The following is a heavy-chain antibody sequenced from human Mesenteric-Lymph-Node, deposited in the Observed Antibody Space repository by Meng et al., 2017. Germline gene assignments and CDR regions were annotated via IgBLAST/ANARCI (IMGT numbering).Heavy chain of an antibody. D-gene: IGHD6-19*01. CDR2: ISSSSSYI. V-gene: IGHV3-21*04. CDR1: GFTFSSYS. CDR3: ARSLSSGWYYFDY. J-gene: IGHJ4*02. Sequence: GESLKISCAASGFTFSSYSMNWVRQAPGKGLEWVSSISSSSSYIYYADSVKGRFTISRDNAKNSLYLQMNSLRAEDTAVYYCARSLSSGWYYFDYWGQGTLVTVSS.